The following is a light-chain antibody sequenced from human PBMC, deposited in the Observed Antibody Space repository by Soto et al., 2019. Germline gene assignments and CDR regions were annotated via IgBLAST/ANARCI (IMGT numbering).Light chain of an antibody. J-gene: IGLJ2*01. CDR3: SLYTNGSVV. V-gene: IGLV2-14*01. Sequence: QSALTQPASVSGSPGQSITISCTGTSSDVGSYNSVSWYRQHPGKAPKLMLYEVSNRPSGVSNRFSGSKSGNTASLTISGLQDEDEDDYYCSLYTNGSVVFGGGTKVTVL. CDR1: SSDVGSYNS. CDR2: EVS.